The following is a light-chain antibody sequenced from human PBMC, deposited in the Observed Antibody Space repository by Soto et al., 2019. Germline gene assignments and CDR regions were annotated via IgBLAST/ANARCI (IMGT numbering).Light chain of an antibody. CDR1: QSVSSAF. CDR2: GAS. Sequence: EIVLTQSPGSVSLSPGERVTLSCRASQSVSSAFFAWYQQTPGQPPRLLISGASNRATGIPDRFSGSGSGTDFTLTISRLQPEDFAVYHYQQYDSSVTFGQGTKVEIK. J-gene: IGKJ1*01. CDR3: QQYDSSVT. V-gene: IGKV3-20*01.